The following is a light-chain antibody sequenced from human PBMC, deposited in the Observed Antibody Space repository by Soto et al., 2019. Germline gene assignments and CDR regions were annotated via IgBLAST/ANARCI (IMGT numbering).Light chain of an antibody. Sequence: DIQMTQSPSSLSASVGDRVTITCRASQSISSYLNWYQQKPGKAPKLLIYAASSLQSGVPSRFSGSGSGTDFTLTIAGLQPEDSASYFCHQSISAPLTFGGGTKVEI. J-gene: IGKJ4*01. CDR3: HQSISAPLT. V-gene: IGKV1-39*01. CDR1: QSISSY. CDR2: AAS.